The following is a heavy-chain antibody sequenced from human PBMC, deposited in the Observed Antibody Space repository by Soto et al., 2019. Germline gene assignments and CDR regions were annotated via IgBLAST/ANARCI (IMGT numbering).Heavy chain of an antibody. CDR1: GFTFSSYS. V-gene: IGHV3-21*01. J-gene: IGHJ4*02. Sequence: EVQLVESGGGLVKPGGSLRLSCAASGFTFSSYSMNWVRQAPGKGLEWVSSISSSSSDIYYAVSVKGLFTISSDNAKNSLYLQMTSLRAEDTAVYYCARDFLPGSYPWGAGGWNYWGQGTLVVVSS. CDR3: ARDFLPGSYPWGAGGWNY. CDR2: ISSSSSDI. D-gene: IGHD3-16*01.